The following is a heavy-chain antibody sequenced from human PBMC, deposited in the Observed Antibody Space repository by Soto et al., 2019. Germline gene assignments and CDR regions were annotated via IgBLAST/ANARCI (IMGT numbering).Heavy chain of an antibody. D-gene: IGHD6-13*01. J-gene: IGHJ4*02. CDR3: ARDRDSSLYCFDY. CDR1: GFTFSSYW. Sequence: GGSLRLSCAASGFTFSSYWMSWVRQAPGKGLEWVANIKQDGSEKYYVDSVKGRFTISRDNAKNSLYLQMNSLRAEDTAVYYCARDRDSSLYCFDYWGQGTLVTVSS. CDR2: IKQDGSEK. V-gene: IGHV3-7*01.